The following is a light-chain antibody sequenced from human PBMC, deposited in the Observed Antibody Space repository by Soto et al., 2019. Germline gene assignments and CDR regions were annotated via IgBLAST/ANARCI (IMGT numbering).Light chain of an antibody. V-gene: IGKV2-30*01. Sequence: VVMTQSPLSLPVTLGHPASISCSSTHSLVYADGNTYLQWFQQRPGRSPRRLIYKVSNRDSGVPARFSGSGSGTDFALKISRVEAEDVGVYYCMQGTHWPITFGQGTRLEIK. J-gene: IGKJ5*01. CDR3: MQGTHWPIT. CDR2: KVS. CDR1: HSLVYADGNTY.